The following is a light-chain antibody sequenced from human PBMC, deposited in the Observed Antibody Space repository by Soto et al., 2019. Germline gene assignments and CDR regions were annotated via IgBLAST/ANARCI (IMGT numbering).Light chain of an antibody. CDR2: AAS. CDR1: QDIGNF. Sequence: DIQMTQSPSTLSASVGDRVTITCRARQDIGNFLAWYQQKPGKVPKLLIYAASTLQSGVPSRFSGSGSGTDFTLTISSLQPEDVATYYCQKCKVAPFTFGGGTKVEIK. V-gene: IGKV1-27*01. CDR3: QKCKVAPFT. J-gene: IGKJ4*01.